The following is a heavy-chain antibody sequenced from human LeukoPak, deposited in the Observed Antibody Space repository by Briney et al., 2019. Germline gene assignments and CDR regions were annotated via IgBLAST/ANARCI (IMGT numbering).Heavy chain of an antibody. J-gene: IGHJ4*02. CDR2: IYHSGST. V-gene: IGHV4-38-2*01. CDR1: GYSISSGYY. CDR3: ASLEGY. Sequence: PSETLSPTCAVSGYSISSGYYWGWIRQPPGKGLEWIGSIYHSGSTYYNPSLKSRVTISVDTSKNQFSLKLSSVTAADTAVYYCASLEGYWGQGTLVTVSS.